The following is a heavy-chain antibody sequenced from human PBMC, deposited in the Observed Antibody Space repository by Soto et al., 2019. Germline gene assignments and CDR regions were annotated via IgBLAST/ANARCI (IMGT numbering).Heavy chain of an antibody. D-gene: IGHD1-26*01. CDR3: AKVSGSSSNYYYYGMDV. Sequence: VGSLRLSCAASGFTFSSYAMSWVRQAPGKGLEWVSAISGSGGSTYYADSVKGRFTISRDNSKNTLYLQMNSLRAEDTAVYYCAKVSGSSSNYYYYGMDVWGQGTTVTVSS. CDR2: ISGSGGST. CDR1: GFTFSSYA. J-gene: IGHJ6*02. V-gene: IGHV3-23*01.